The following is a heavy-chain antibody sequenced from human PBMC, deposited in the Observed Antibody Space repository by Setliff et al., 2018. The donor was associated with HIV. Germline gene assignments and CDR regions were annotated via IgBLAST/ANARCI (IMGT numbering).Heavy chain of an antibody. CDR1: GGSISSYY. J-gene: IGHJ4*02. Sequence: SETLSLTCTVSGGSISSYYWSWIRQPPGKGLEWIGYIYYSGSTNYNPSLKSRVTISVDTSKNQFSLELSSVTAADTAVYYCARGVRGVIIDWYYFDYWGQGTLVTVSS. D-gene: IGHD3-10*01. CDR3: ARGVRGVIIDWYYFDY. V-gene: IGHV4-59*01. CDR2: IYYSGST.